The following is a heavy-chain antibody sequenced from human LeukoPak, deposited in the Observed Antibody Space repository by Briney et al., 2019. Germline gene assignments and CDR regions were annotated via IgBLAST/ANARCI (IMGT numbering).Heavy chain of an antibody. Sequence: KSSETLSLTCTVSGGSISNYYWSWIRQPPGKGLEWIGSIYHSGSTYYNPSLKSRVTISVDTSKNQFSLKLSSVTAADTAVYYCASLCFWELLSNDAFDIWGQGTMVTVSS. CDR1: GGSISNYY. CDR3: ASLCFWELLSNDAFDI. V-gene: IGHV4-59*08. D-gene: IGHD1-26*01. J-gene: IGHJ3*02. CDR2: IYHSGST.